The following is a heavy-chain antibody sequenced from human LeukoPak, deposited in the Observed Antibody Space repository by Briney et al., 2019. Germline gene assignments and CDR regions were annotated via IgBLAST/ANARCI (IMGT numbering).Heavy chain of an antibody. CDR1: VGTFSSYA. Sequence: SVKVSCKASVGTFSSYAISWVRQAPGQGLEWRGGIIPIFGTANYAQKFQGRVTITADRSTSTAYMELSSLRSEDTAVYYCARKVPNDSSGYYYRGQFDPWGQGTLVTVSS. V-gene: IGHV1-69*06. D-gene: IGHD3-22*01. CDR3: ARKVPNDSSGYYYRGQFDP. J-gene: IGHJ5*02. CDR2: IIPIFGTA.